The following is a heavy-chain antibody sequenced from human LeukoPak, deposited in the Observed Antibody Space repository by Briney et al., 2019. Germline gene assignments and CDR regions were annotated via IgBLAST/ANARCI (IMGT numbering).Heavy chain of an antibody. Sequence: GGSLRLSCAASGFTFNAYSMNWVCQAPGKGLEWVSNIISRGDTTHYPASVKGRFTISRDNAKNSVFLHLNSLRGDDTAVYYCARGRGYCTGVSCDIDYWGQGTLVTVSS. CDR1: GFTFNAYS. V-gene: IGHV3-48*04. J-gene: IGHJ4*02. CDR3: ARGRGYCTGVSCDIDY. CDR2: IISRGDTT. D-gene: IGHD2-8*02.